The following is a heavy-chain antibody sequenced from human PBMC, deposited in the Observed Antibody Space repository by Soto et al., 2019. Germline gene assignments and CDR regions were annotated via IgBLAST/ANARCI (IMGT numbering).Heavy chain of an antibody. Sequence: GGSLRLSCAASGFTFSSYWMSWVRQAPGKGLEWVANIKQDGSEKYYVDSVKGRFTISRDNAKNSLYLQMNSLRAEDTAVYYCARDRDIVVVPPGGGVTFDYWGQGTLVTVSS. CDR2: IKQDGSEK. V-gene: IGHV3-7*01. D-gene: IGHD2-2*01. CDR1: GFTFSSYW. J-gene: IGHJ4*02. CDR3: ARDRDIVVVPPGGGVTFDY.